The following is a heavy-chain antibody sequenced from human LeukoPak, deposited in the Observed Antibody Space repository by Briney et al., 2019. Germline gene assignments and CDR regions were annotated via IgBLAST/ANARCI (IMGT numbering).Heavy chain of an antibody. V-gene: IGHV6-1*01. D-gene: IGHD3-10*01. CDR1: GDSVSSNSAA. CDR3: ARAYGSGSYYSRYYYYYMDV. Sequence: SQTLSLTCAISGDSVSSNSAAWNWIRQSPSRGLEWLGRTYYRSKWYNDYAVSVKSRITINPDTSKNQFSLQLNSVTPEDTAVYYCARAYGSGSYYSRYYYYYMDVWGKGTTVTISS. J-gene: IGHJ6*03. CDR2: TYYRSKWYN.